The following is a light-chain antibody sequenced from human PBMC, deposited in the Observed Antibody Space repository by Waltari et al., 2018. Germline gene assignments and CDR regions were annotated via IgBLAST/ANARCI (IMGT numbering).Light chain of an antibody. J-gene: IGKJ2*01. Sequence: VLTQSPGTLSLSPGERATLSCRSSQSLTKRYLAWYQQKPGQAPRLLIYGASSRAAGTPDRFSGSGSGTDYTLTISRLEPDDCAVYYCQQYGSSILYTFGQGTKREIK. CDR3: QQYGSSILYT. CDR1: QSLTKRY. V-gene: IGKV3-20*01. CDR2: GAS.